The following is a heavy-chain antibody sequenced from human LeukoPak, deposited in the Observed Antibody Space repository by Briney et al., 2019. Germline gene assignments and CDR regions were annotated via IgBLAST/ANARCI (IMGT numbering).Heavy chain of an antibody. J-gene: IGHJ5*02. CDR1: GFTFSSYW. CDR2: IKQDGSEK. D-gene: IGHD2-15*01. Sequence: GGSLRLSCAASGFTFSSYWMSWVRQAPGKGLEWVANIKQDGSEKYYVDSVKGRFTISRDNAKNSLYLQMNSLRAEDTAVYYCARGGVVAANNWFDPWGQGTLVTVSS. V-gene: IGHV3-7*01. CDR3: ARGGVVAANNWFDP.